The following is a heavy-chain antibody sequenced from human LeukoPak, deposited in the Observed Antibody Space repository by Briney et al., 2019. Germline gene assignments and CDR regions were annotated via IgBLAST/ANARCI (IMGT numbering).Heavy chain of an antibody. J-gene: IGHJ3*02. D-gene: IGHD4-17*01. CDR3: AREASLRIDYGDHVDAFDI. V-gene: IGHV3-74*01. CDR1: GFTFSSYW. Sequence: PGGSLRLSCAASGFTFSSYWMHWVRQAPGKGLVWVSRINSDGSSTSYADSVKGRFTISRDNAKNTLYLQMNSLRAEDTAVYYCAREASLRIDYGDHVDAFDIWGQGTMVTVSS. CDR2: INSDGSST.